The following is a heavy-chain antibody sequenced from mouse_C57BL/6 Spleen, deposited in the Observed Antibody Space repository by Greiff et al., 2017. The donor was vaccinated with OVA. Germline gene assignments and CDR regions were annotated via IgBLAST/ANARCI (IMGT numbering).Heavy chain of an antibody. Sequence: VQLQHSGPELVKPGASVKISCKASGYAFSSSWMNWVKQRPGKGLEWIGRIYPGDGDTNYNGKFKGKATLTADKSSSTAYMQLSSLTSEDSAVYFCARTGIYYYGSSYDFDYWGQGTTLTVSS. CDR2: IYPGDGDT. CDR3: ARTGIYYYGSSYDFDY. V-gene: IGHV1-82*01. D-gene: IGHD1-1*01. J-gene: IGHJ2*01. CDR1: GYAFSSSW.